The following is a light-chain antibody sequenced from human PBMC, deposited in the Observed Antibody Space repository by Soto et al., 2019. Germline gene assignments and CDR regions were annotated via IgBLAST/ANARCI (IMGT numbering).Light chain of an antibody. CDR2: GAS. CDR3: QKYNSAPLT. V-gene: IGKV3-15*01. J-gene: IGKJ4*01. CDR1: QSISSN. Sequence: EIVMTQSPATLSVSPGEGATLSCRASQSISSNLAWYQQKPGQAPRLLIYGASTRATGIPARFSGSGSGTDFTLTISSLQPEDVATYYCQKYNSAPLTFGGGTKVDI.